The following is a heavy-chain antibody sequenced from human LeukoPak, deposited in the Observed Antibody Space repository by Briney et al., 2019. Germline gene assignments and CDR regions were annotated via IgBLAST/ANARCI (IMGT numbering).Heavy chain of an antibody. Sequence: PGGSLRLSCEASGFRLDNYWMTWVRQAPGKGLEWVSVIYSGGSTYYADSVKGRFTISRDNAKNSLYLQMNSLRAEDTAVYYCASRAVAGGFDLWGRGTLVTVSS. CDR3: ASRAVAGGFDL. J-gene: IGHJ2*01. V-gene: IGHV3-66*01. CDR1: GFRLDNYW. D-gene: IGHD6-19*01. CDR2: IYSGGST.